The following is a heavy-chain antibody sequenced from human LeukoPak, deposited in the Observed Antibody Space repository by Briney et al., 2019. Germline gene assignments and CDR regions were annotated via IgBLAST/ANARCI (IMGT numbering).Heavy chain of an antibody. CDR1: GLSFSSHG. CDR3: AHGSMYQLDY. J-gene: IGHJ4*02. V-gene: IGHV3-23*01. Sequence: PGGSLRLSCAASGLSFSSHGMSWVRQAPGKGLEWVSGIIRGAGGTYYPASVKGRFTISRDNAKNTLYLQMNSLRADDTAVYYCAHGSMYQLDYWGQGTLVTVSS. CDR2: IIRGAGGT. D-gene: IGHD2-2*01.